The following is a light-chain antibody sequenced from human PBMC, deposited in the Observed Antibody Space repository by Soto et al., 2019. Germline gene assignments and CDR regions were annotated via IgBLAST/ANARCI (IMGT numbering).Light chain of an antibody. V-gene: IGKV2-28*01. CDR1: QSLLHSNGNIY. CDR2: LGS. CDR3: MQAIQARRT. J-gene: IGKJ1*01. Sequence: DIVLTQSPLSLPVTPGEPASISCRSSQSLLHSNGNIYLDWYLQKPGQSPQLLIYLGSIRASGVPDRFSGRGSGTDFTLKITRVEAEDVGVYYCMQAIQARRTFGLGTKVEIK.